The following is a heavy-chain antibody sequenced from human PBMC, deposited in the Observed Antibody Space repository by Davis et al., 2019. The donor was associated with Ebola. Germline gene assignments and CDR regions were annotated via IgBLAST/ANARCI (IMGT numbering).Heavy chain of an antibody. CDR1: GFTVSNNY. D-gene: IGHD6-13*01. CDR2: IYSGGST. J-gene: IGHJ4*02. V-gene: IGHV3-66*01. Sequence: GGSLRLSCAASGFTVSNNYMSWVRQAPGKGLEWVSVIYSGGSTYYADSVKGRFTISRDNSKNTLYLQMNSLRAEDTAVYYCAREGIAAAGTDYWGQGILVTVSS. CDR3: AREGIAAAGTDY.